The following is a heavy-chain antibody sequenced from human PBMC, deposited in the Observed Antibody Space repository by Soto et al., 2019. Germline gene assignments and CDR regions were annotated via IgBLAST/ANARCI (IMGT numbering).Heavy chain of an antibody. D-gene: IGHD5-12*01. V-gene: IGHV3-21*01. CDR1: GFTFSSYS. J-gene: IGHJ4*02. CDR2: ISSSSSYI. Sequence: GGSLRLSCAASGFTFSSYSMNWVRQAPGKGLEWVSSISSSSSYIYYADSVKGRFTISRDNAKNSLYLQMNSLRAEDTAVYYCARDREMATITEYFDYWGQGTLVTAPQ. CDR3: ARDREMATITEYFDY.